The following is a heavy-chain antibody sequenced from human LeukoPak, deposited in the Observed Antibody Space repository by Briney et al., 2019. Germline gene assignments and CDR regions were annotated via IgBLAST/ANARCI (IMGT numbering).Heavy chain of an antibody. V-gene: IGHV3-48*04. CDR3: AKDPYYYGSGSFGY. CDR1: GFTFSSYS. CDR2: ISSASGSI. D-gene: IGHD3-10*01. J-gene: IGHJ4*02. Sequence: PGGSLRLSCAASGFTFSSYSMNWVRQAPGKGLEWVSYISSASGSIYYADSVKGRFTISRDNAKNSLFLQMNSLRAEDTAVYYCAKDPYYYGSGSFGYWGQGTLVTVSS.